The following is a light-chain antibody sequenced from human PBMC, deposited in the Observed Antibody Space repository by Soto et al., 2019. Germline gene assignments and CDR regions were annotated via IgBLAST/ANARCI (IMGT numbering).Light chain of an antibody. CDR2: GAS. Sequence: ILLTQSPATLSLSPGERATLSCRASQSVSNSFLAWYQQNPGQAPRLLISGASSRATGIPERFSGSGSGTHFTLTISRLQSEDFEVYYCQQYNNWPFTFGQGTRLEIK. CDR1: QSVSNSF. CDR3: QQYNNWPFT. J-gene: IGKJ5*01. V-gene: IGKV3-20*01.